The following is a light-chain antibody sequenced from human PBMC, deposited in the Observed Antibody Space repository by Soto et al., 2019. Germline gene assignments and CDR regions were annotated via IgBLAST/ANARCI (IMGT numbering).Light chain of an antibody. CDR3: QCGIT. Sequence: EIVMTQSPATLSVSPGERATLSCRASQSVSSNLAWYQQKPGQAPRLLIYGASPRATGIPARFSGSGSGTEFTLTVSSLQAEDFAVYYCQCGITFGGGTTVEIK. CDR1: QSVSSN. CDR2: GAS. V-gene: IGKV3-15*01. J-gene: IGKJ4*01.